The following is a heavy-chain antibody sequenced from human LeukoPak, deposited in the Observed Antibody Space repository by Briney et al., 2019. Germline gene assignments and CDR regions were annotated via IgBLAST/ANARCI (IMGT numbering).Heavy chain of an antibody. D-gene: IGHD3-22*01. CDR2: MNPNSGNT. J-gene: IGHJ4*02. Sequence: ASVKVSCKASGYTFTSYDINWVRQATGQGLEWMGWMNPNSGNTGYAQKFQGRVTMTRNTSISTAYMELNSLRAEDTAVYYCAKRGDSSGYPSYFDYWGQGTLVTVSS. CDR1: GYTFTSYD. CDR3: AKRGDSSGYPSYFDY. V-gene: IGHV1-8*01.